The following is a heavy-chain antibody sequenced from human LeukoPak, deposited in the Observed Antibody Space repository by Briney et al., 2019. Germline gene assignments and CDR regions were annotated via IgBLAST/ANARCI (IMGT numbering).Heavy chain of an antibody. CDR1: GFTFGAYA. J-gene: IGHJ4*02. CDR3: AKVLSTATTGREGFYFDY. V-gene: IGHV3-30*04. CDR2: ISYDGNNE. D-gene: IGHD4-11*01. Sequence: PGGSLRLSCAASGFTFGAYAMHWVRQSPGKGLEWVALISYDGNNEWYADSVKGRFTISRDNSKNTLYLQMNSLRAEDTAVYYCAKVLSTATTGREGFYFDYWGQGTLVTVSS.